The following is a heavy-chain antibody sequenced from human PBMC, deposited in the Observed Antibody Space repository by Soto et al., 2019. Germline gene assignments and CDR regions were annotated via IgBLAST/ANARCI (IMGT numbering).Heavy chain of an antibody. V-gene: IGHV1-69*12. CDR1: GGTFSSYA. Sequence: QVQLVQSGAEVKKPGSSVKVSCKASGGTFSSYAISWVRQAPGQGLEWMGGIIPICGTANYAQKFQGRVTMPADESTSTAYMELSSLRSDDTAVYYCLISPAGTDRTRWFDPWGQGTLVTVSS. CDR2: IIPICGTA. CDR3: LISPAGTDRTRWFDP. D-gene: IGHD6-19*01. J-gene: IGHJ5*02.